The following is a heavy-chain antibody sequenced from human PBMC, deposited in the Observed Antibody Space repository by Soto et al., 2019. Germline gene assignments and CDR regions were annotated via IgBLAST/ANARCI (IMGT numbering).Heavy chain of an antibody. V-gene: IGHV3-53*01. Sequence: GGSLRLTGAAYGLSFSSYYLGWVRQGPGKGLEWVAEVSLGGSKHYAESVRGRVTISIDMSKKHVYLQMNCVTAEDTAVYYCARGGSSDWQVAFDIWCQGTMVT. CDR2: VSLGGSK. CDR1: GLSFSSYY. D-gene: IGHD6-19*01. J-gene: IGHJ3*02. CDR3: ARGGSSDWQVAFDI.